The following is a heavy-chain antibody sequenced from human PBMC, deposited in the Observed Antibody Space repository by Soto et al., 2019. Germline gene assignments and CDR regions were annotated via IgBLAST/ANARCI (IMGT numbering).Heavy chain of an antibody. D-gene: IGHD5-12*01. V-gene: IGHV4-30-4*01. J-gene: IGHJ4*02. CDR2: TYYSGGS. CDR3: ARLSGYDPAGAADK. Sequence: QVQLQESGPGLVKASQTLSLTCTLSGASVSSAEHYWSWIRQPPGKGLEWIGYTYYSGGSYYNASLQRRVSIAVDTSQNQFALKLTSVTAADTAVYYCARLSGYDPAGAADKWGPGILVSVSS. CDR1: GASVSSAEHY.